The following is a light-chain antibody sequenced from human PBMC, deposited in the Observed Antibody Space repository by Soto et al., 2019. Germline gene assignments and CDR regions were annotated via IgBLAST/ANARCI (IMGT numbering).Light chain of an antibody. CDR3: QQYGSSPPFT. V-gene: IGKV3-20*01. CDR1: QSVSSNY. Sequence: EIVLTQSPGIPSLSPGERATLSCRASQSVSSNYLAWYQQKPGQAPRLLIYGASNRATGIPDRFSGSGSGTGFTLTISRLEPEDFAVYFCQQYGSSPPFTFGQGTKVDIK. CDR2: GAS. J-gene: IGKJ2*01.